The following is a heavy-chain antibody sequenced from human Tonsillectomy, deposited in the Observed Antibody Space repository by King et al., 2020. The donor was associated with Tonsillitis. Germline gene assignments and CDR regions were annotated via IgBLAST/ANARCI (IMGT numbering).Heavy chain of an antibody. J-gene: IGHJ5*02. V-gene: IGHV4-4*02. Sequence: QLQESGPGLVKPSETLSLTCAVSGGSISTSDWWSWVRQPPGKGLEWIGEIYHDGSTNYNPSLKSRITISVDKSRNQFSLKLTSVTAADTAVYYCAREKNYYGSGRGVYNWFDPWGQGTLVTVSS. CDR1: GGSISTSDW. CDR3: AREKNYYGSGRGVYNWFDP. D-gene: IGHD3-10*01. CDR2: IYHDGST.